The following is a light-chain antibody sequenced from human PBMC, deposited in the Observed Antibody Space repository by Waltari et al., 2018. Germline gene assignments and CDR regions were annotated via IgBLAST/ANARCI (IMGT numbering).Light chain of an antibody. Sequence: QSVLTQPPSVSPAPGQKVTIPCSGRSSNIGNNYLSWYQQLPGTAPKLLIYDNNKRPSGIPDRFSGSKSGTSATLGITGLQTGDEADYYCGTWDSSLSAVFGGGTKLTVL. J-gene: IGLJ2*01. CDR1: SSNIGNNY. CDR3: GTWDSSLSAV. CDR2: DNN. V-gene: IGLV1-51*01.